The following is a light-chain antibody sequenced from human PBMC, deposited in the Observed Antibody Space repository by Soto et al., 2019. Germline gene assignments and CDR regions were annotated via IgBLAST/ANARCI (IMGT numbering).Light chain of an antibody. J-gene: IGKJ1*01. CDR2: AAS. CDR3: QQSYSLWT. CDR1: QSISSY. Sequence: DIQMTQSPSSLSASVGDRVTITCRASQSISSYLNWYRQKPGKAPKLLIYAASSLQSGVPSRFSGSGSGTDFTLTISSLQPEDFATYYCQQSYSLWTFGQGTKVDIK. V-gene: IGKV1-39*01.